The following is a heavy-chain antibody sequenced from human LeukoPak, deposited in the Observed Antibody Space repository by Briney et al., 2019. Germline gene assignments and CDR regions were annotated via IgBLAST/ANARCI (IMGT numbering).Heavy chain of an antibody. CDR2: ITSGGVTT. V-gene: IGHV3-23*01. J-gene: IGHJ5*02. Sequence: GGSLRLSCAASGFTFSNYAMSWVRQAPGKGLEWVSAITSGGVTTHYADSVKGRFTISRDNPKNTLFLQMNSLRAEDTAVYYCAGDSRGNYVAWIDPWGQGTLVTVSS. D-gene: IGHD4-11*01. CDR1: GFTFSNYA. CDR3: AGDSRGNYVAWIDP.